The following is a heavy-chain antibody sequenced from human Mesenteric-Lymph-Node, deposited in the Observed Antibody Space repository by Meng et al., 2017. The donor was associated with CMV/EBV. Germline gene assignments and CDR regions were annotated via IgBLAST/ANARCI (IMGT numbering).Heavy chain of an antibody. CDR3: ASLSGSYVDY. V-gene: IGHV4-59*13. Sequence: SLPCTGSGTTMSHNYWSWNRQPPGEGLEWIGYIYYSESTTCSPSLQSRVTISKDTSKNQFSLKLNSVTAADTAVYYCASLSGSYVDYWGQGILVTVSS. CDR2: IYYSEST. CDR1: GTTMSHNY. J-gene: IGHJ4*02. D-gene: IGHD3-16*01.